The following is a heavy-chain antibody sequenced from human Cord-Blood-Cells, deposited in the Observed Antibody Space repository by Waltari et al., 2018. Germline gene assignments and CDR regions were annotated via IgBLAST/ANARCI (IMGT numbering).Heavy chain of an antibody. CDR3: ARSRGAVRGVIDY. CDR1: GFTVSSNY. J-gene: IGHJ4*02. D-gene: IGHD3-10*01. CDR2: IYSGGST. V-gene: IGHV3-53*01. Sequence: EVQLVESGGGLIQPGGSLRLSCAASGFTVSSNYMSWVRQAPGKGLEWVSVIYSGGSTAYADSVKGPFTIARDNSNNSLYLQMNMLRAEDTAVYYSARSRGAVRGVIDYWGQGTLVTVSS.